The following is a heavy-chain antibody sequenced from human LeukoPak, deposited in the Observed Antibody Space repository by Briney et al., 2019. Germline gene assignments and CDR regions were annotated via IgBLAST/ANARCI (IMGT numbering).Heavy chain of an antibody. Sequence: GGSLRLSCAASGITFSSHAMSWVRQAPGEGLEWVSLISGSGGHTYYGDSVKGRFTISRDNSTNRLYLQMNSLRPEDTAVYYCAKGGAATMRDGYNYYYYYMEVWGRGTTVTVSS. V-gene: IGHV3-23*01. CDR2: ISGSGGHT. J-gene: IGHJ6*03. CDR1: GITFSSHA. D-gene: IGHD5-24*01. CDR3: AKGGAATMRDGYNYYYYYMEV.